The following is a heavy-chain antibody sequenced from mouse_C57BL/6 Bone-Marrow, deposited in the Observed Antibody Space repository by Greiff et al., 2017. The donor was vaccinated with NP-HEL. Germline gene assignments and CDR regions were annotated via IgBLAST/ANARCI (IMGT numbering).Heavy chain of an antibody. J-gene: IGHJ4*01. CDR2: INPSNGGT. Sequence: QVHVKQSGTELVKPGASVKLSCKASGYTFTSYWMHWVKQRPGQGLEWIGNINPSNGGTNYNEKFKSKATLTVDKSSSTAYMQLSSLTSEDSAVYYCARSSNCAMDYWGQGTSVTVSS. CDR1: GYTFTSYW. D-gene: IGHD5-1*01. V-gene: IGHV1-53*01. CDR3: ARSSNCAMDY.